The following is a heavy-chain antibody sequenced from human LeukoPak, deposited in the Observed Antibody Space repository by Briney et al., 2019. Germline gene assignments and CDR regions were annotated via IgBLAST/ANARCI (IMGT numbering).Heavy chain of an antibody. Sequence: AGGSLRLSCAASGFTFSSYGMHWVRQAPGKGLEWVALISYDGRDKYYADSVKGRFTISRDNSKNTVYLQMNSLRAEDTTVYYCAKDRYSSGWYSDFDYWGQGTLATVSS. V-gene: IGHV3-30*18. CDR3: AKDRYSSGWYSDFDY. D-gene: IGHD6-19*01. CDR1: GFTFSSYG. CDR2: ISYDGRDK. J-gene: IGHJ4*02.